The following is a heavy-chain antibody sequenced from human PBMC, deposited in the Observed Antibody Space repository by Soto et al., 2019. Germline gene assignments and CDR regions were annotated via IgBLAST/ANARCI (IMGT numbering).Heavy chain of an antibody. CDR1: GGTFSSYT. J-gene: IGHJ6*03. CDR3: ASANHTSYAPYYYYYYMDV. CDR2: IIPILGIA. D-gene: IGHD3-16*01. Sequence: QVQLVQSGAEVKKPGSSVKVSCKASGGTFSSYTISWVRQAPGQGLEWMGRIIPILGIANYAQKFQGRVTITADKSTSTAYMELSSLRSEDTAVYYCASANHTSYAPYYYYYYMDVWGKGTTVTVSS. V-gene: IGHV1-69*02.